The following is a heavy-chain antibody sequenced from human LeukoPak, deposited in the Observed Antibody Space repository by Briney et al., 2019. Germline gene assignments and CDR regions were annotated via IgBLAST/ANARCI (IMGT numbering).Heavy chain of an antibody. CDR3: ARGIFRYSSSWNWFDP. CDR1: GYTFTSYD. Sequence: ASVKVSCKASGYTFTSYDINWGRQATGQGLEWMGWMNPNSGNTGYAQKFQGRVTMTRNTSISTAYMELSSLRSEDTAVYYCARGIFRYSSSWNWFDPWGQGTLVTVSS. V-gene: IGHV1-8*01. J-gene: IGHJ5*02. D-gene: IGHD6-13*01. CDR2: MNPNSGNT.